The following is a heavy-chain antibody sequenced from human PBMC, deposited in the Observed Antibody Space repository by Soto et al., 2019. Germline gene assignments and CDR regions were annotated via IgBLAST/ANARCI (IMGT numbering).Heavy chain of an antibody. D-gene: IGHD4-17*01. Sequence: SGPTLVNPTQTLTLTCTFSGFSLSTRGVGVGWIRQPPGKALEWLAVIYWDDDKRSSPSLSSRLTITKNTSKNQVVLTMTNMEPLDTAKFYCAHIGDYVQIDYGGQGTLVTVSS. CDR3: AHIGDYVQIDY. CDR1: GFSLSTRGVG. CDR2: IYWDDDK. V-gene: IGHV2-5*02. J-gene: IGHJ4*02.